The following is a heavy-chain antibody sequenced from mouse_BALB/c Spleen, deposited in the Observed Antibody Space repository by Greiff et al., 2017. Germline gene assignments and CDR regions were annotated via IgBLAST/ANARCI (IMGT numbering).Heavy chain of an antibody. CDR1: GFTFSSFG. V-gene: IGHV5-17*02. CDR3: ARYNYDWFAY. J-gene: IGHJ3*01. Sequence: EVHLVESGGGLVQPGGSRKLSCAASGFTFSSFGMHWVRQAPEKGLEWVAYISSGSSTIYYADTVKGRFTISRDNPKNTLFLQMTSLRSEDTAMYYCARYNYDWFAYWGQGTLVTVSA. D-gene: IGHD1-3*01. CDR2: ISSGSSTI.